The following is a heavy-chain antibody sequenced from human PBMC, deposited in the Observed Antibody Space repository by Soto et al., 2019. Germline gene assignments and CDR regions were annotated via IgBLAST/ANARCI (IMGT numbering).Heavy chain of an antibody. CDR3: AKCAGSGWYPDY. CDR1: GFTFSSYA. CDR2: ISGSGGNT. J-gene: IGHJ4*02. Sequence: EVQLLESAGGLVQPGGSLSLSCAASGFTFSSYAMRWVRQAPGKGLEWVSAISGSGGNTYYADSVKGRFTISRDNSKNTLLLQLNSLRAEDTAVYYCAKCAGSGWYPDYWGQGTLVTVSS. D-gene: IGHD6-19*01. V-gene: IGHV3-23*01.